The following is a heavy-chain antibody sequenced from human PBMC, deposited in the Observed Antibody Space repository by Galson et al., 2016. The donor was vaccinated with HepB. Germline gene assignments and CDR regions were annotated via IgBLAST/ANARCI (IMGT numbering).Heavy chain of an antibody. CDR1: GFTFSSHV. CDR2: IGDTGSRI. CDR3: ARDVSPYASPPDY. Sequence: SLRLSCAASGFTFSSHVMSWVRQAPGKGLEWVSYIGDTGSRIYYADSAKGRFTISRDNAKNSVYLQMNSLRDDDTAVYYCARDVSPYASPPDYWGQGTLVTVSS. J-gene: IGHJ4*02. V-gene: IGHV3-48*02. D-gene: IGHD2-2*01.